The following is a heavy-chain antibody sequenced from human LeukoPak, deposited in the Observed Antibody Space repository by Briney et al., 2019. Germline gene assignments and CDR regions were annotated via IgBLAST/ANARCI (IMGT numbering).Heavy chain of an antibody. CDR2: LSDSGGST. CDR1: GFTFSSYA. D-gene: IGHD3/OR15-3a*01. V-gene: IGHV3-23*01. CDR3: ANVATWTHFDS. J-gene: IGHJ4*02. Sequence: PGGSLRLSCAASGFTFSSYAMSWVRQAPGKGLEWVSALSDSGGSTYYADSVKGRFTISRDNSMNTLYLQMNSLRAEDAAVYFCANVATWTHFDSWGQGTLVTVSS.